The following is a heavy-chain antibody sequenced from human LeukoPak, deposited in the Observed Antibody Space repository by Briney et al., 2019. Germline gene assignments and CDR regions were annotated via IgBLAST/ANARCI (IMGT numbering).Heavy chain of an antibody. Sequence: PWETLSLTCAVSGGAFSNYFWTWIRQPPGKGLEWIAEIKDSGSTNSNSSLRSRVAISLDTSKNQFSLRLTSVTAADTAVYYCARGQYCSTTTCYSARRYFDFWGQGTLVTVSS. V-gene: IGHV4-34*01. CDR1: GGAFSNYF. J-gene: IGHJ4*02. CDR2: IKDSGST. CDR3: ARGQYCSTTTCYSARRYFDF. D-gene: IGHD2-2*01.